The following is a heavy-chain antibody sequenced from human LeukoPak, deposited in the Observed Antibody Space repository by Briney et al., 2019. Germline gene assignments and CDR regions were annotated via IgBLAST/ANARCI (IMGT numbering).Heavy chain of an antibody. D-gene: IGHD2-2*01. Sequence: GESLKISCKGSGYSFTNYWIGWARQMPGKGLEWMGIIYPGDSDTRYSPSFQGQVTISADKSISTAYLQWSSLKASDTAMYYCARARYCSSTSCPSPYYYYMDVWGKGTTVTVSS. CDR3: ARARYCSSTSCPSPYYYYMDV. J-gene: IGHJ6*03. CDR1: GYSFTNYW. CDR2: IYPGDSDT. V-gene: IGHV5-51*01.